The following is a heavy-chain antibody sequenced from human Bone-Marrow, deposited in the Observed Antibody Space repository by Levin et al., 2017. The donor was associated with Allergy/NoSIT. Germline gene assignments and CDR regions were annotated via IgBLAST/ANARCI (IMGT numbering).Heavy chain of an antibody. CDR1: GFPFSSYT. D-gene: IGHD5-18*01. CDR3: ARGGYFYGRTELKYFQN. V-gene: IGHV3-48*01. J-gene: IGHJ1*01. CDR2: SSGSAI. Sequence: LSLTCAASGFPFSSYTVSWVRQAPGKGLEWLSSSGSAIFYADSVKGRFTISRDNAQKSLFLQMTSLRAEDTAVYYCARGGYFYGRTELKYFQNWGQGTLVTVSS.